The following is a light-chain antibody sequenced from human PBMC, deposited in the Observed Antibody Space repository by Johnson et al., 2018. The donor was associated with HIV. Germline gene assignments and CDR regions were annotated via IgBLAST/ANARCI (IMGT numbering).Light chain of an antibody. J-gene: IGLJ1*01. CDR3: GTWDSNLSAYV. Sequence: QSVLTQPPSVSAAPGQKVTISCSGSSSNIGNNYVSWYQQLPGTAPKLLIYDNNKRPSGIPDRFSGSKSGTSATLGITGIQTGDEADYYCGTWDSNLSAYVFGTGTKVTVL. V-gene: IGLV1-51*01. CDR2: DNN. CDR1: SSNIGNNY.